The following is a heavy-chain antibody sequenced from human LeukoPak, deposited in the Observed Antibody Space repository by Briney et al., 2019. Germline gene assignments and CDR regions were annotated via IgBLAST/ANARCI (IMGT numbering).Heavy chain of an antibody. Sequence: GGSLRLSCAASGFTFSIYGMSWVRQAPGKGLEWVSAISGSGGSTHYADSVKGRFTISRDNSKNTLYLQMNSLRAEDTAVYFCAKGRRLYDILTPFDYWGQGTLVTVSS. J-gene: IGHJ4*02. V-gene: IGHV3-23*01. CDR1: GFTFSIYG. CDR3: AKGRRLYDILTPFDY. D-gene: IGHD3-9*01. CDR2: ISGSGGST.